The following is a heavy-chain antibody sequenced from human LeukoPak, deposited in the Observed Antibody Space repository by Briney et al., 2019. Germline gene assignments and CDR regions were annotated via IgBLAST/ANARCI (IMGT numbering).Heavy chain of an antibody. J-gene: IGHJ3*02. CDR2: ISWNSGGI. V-gene: IGHV3-9*01. CDR3: AKTLDVLRYFDWPSTLNAFDI. Sequence: GGSLRLSCAASGFTFDDYAMHWVRQAPGKGLEWVSGISWNSGGIGYADSVKGRFTISRDNAKNSLYLQMNSLRAEDTALYYCAKTLDVLRYFDWPSTLNAFDIWGQGTMVTVSS. CDR1: GFTFDDYA. D-gene: IGHD3-9*01.